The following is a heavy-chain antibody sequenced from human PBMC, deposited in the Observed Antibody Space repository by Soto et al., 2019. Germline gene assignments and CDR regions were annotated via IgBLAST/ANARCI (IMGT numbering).Heavy chain of an antibody. CDR3: ARDYLLTAMANYYYYGMDV. J-gene: IGHJ6*02. Sequence: LSLTCTVSGGSISSYYCSWIRQPAGKVLEWIGRIYTSGSTNYNPSLKSRVTMSVDTSKNQFSLKLSSVTAADTAVYYCARDYLLTAMANYYYYGMDVWGQGTTVTVSS. D-gene: IGHD5-18*01. V-gene: IGHV4-4*07. CDR2: IYTSGST. CDR1: GGSISSYY.